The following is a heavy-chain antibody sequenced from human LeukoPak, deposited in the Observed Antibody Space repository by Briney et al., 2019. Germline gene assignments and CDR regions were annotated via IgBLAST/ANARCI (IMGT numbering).Heavy chain of an antibody. CDR2: IWYDGSNK. D-gene: IGHD3-22*01. Sequence: GRSLRLSCAASGFTFSSYGMHWVRQAPGKGLEWVAVIWYDGSNKYYADSVKGRFTISRDNSKNTLYLQMNSLRDEDTAVYYCARGVEGSYYYDSSGKGNALDIWGQGTMVTVSS. J-gene: IGHJ3*02. V-gene: IGHV3-33*01. CDR1: GFTFSSYG. CDR3: ARGVEGSYYYDSSGKGNALDI.